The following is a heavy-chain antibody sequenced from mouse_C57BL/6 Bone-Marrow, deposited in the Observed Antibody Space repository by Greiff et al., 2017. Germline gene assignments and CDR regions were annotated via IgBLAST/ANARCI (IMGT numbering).Heavy chain of an antibody. V-gene: IGHV14-4*01. CDR3: TTDYGSSYPAWFAY. CDR2: IDPENGDT. CDR1: GFNIKDDY. D-gene: IGHD1-1*01. J-gene: IGHJ3*01. Sequence: EVQLQQSGAELVRPGASVKLSCTASGFNIKDDYMHWVKQRPEQGLEWIGWIDPENGDTEYASKFQGKATITADTSSNTAYLQLSSLTSEDTAVYYCTTDYGSSYPAWFAYWGQGTLVTGSA.